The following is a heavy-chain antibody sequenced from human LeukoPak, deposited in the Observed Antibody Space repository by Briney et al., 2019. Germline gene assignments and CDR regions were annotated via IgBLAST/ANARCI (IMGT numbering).Heavy chain of an antibody. Sequence: GVSLTLSCAASGFTFNSYAMSWLRQAPGEGLEWVSAISGSGGSTYYADSVKGRFTISRDNSKNTLYLQMNSLRAEDTAVYYCAKDMDYDFWSGYYGIDYWGQGTLVTVSS. J-gene: IGHJ4*02. CDR3: AKDMDYDFWSGYYGIDY. CDR2: ISGSGGST. D-gene: IGHD3-3*01. V-gene: IGHV3-23*01. CDR1: GFTFNSYA.